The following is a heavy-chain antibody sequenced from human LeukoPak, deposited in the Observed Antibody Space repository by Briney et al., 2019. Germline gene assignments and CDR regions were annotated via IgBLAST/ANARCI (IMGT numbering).Heavy chain of an antibody. D-gene: IGHD6-19*01. J-gene: IGHJ4*02. CDR3: AGELRTDIAVGSLDY. CDR1: GGTFSSYA. CDR2: IIPIFGTA. Sequence: GASVKVSCKASGGTFSSYAISWVRQAPGQGLEWMGGIIPIFGTANYAQKFQGRVTITADESTSTAYMELSSLRSEDTAVYYCAGELRTDIAVGSLDYWGQGTLVTVSS. V-gene: IGHV1-69*13.